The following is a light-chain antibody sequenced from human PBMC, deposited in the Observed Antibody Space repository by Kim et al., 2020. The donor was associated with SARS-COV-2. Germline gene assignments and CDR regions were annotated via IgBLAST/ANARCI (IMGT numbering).Light chain of an antibody. CDR1: SSDVGGYDY. CDR3: YSYAGSYSAV. CDR2: DVN. V-gene: IGLV2-11*01. J-gene: IGLJ2*01. Sequence: QSALTQPRSVSGSPGQSVTIFCTGTSSDVGGYDYVSWYQQFPGKVPKLIIYDVNKRPSGVPDRFSGSKSGNTASLTISGLQADDEADYYCYSYAGSYSAVFGGGTQLTVL.